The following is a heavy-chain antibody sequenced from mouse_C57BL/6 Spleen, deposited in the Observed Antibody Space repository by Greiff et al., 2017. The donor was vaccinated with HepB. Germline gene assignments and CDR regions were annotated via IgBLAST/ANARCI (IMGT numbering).Heavy chain of an antibody. Sequence: QVQLQQPGTELVKPGASVKLSCKASGYTFTSYWMHRVKQRPGPGLEWIGNINPSNGGTNYNEKFKSKATLTVDKSSSTAYMQLSSLTSEDSAVYYCASPDYYGSFAWFAYWGQGTLVTVSA. CDR3: ASPDYYGSFAWFAY. J-gene: IGHJ3*01. CDR2: INPSNGGT. V-gene: IGHV1-53*01. D-gene: IGHD1-1*01. CDR1: GYTFTSYW.